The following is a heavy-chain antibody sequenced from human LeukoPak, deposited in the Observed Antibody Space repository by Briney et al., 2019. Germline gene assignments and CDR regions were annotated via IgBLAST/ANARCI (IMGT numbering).Heavy chain of an antibody. Sequence: SETLSLTCTVSGYSITSGYYWGWIRQPPGKGLEWIGYIYYSGSTNYNPSLKSRVTISVDTSKNQFSLKLSSVTAADTAVYYCARDYRSYDSTGVDVWGKGTTVTVSS. J-gene: IGHJ6*04. CDR1: GYSITSGYY. CDR3: ARDYRSYDSTGVDV. V-gene: IGHV4-61*01. CDR2: IYYSGST. D-gene: IGHD3-22*01.